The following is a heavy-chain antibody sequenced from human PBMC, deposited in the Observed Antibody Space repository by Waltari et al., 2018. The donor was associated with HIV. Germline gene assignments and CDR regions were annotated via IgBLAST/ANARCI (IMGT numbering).Heavy chain of an antibody. Sequence: QVHLVLSGAAVKQPGASVKVSFKASGYTFITYAIHWVRHAPGQRLEWMGWIDTGNGNTKYSQNFQCRVSISRDTFASTVYLELRSLRSEDTALYYCARDLVVVTAIGPDAFDIWGQGTMVSLSS. V-gene: IGHV1-3*04. CDR1: GYTFITYA. D-gene: IGHD2-21*02. CDR2: IDTGNGNT. J-gene: IGHJ3*02. CDR3: ARDLVVVTAIGPDAFDI.